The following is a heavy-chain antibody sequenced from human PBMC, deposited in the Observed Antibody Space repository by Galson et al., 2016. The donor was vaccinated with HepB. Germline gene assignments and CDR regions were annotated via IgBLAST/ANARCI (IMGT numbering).Heavy chain of an antibody. CDR1: GFTFNTYV. Sequence: SLRLSCAASGFTFNTYVMTWVRQAPGKGLEWVSYISSSSSTKFYADSLKGRFTISRDNAKNSLYLQMSSLRAEDTAVYYCARDPIAAAGTNWFDSWGQGTLVTVAS. CDR2: ISSSSSTK. D-gene: IGHD6-13*01. J-gene: IGHJ5*01. CDR3: ARDPIAAAGTNWFDS. V-gene: IGHV3-48*01.